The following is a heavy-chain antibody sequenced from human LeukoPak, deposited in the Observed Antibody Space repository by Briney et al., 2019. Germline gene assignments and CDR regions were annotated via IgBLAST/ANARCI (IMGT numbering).Heavy chain of an antibody. Sequence: SETLSLTCTFSGGSISSGGYYWSWIRQHPGKGLEWIGYIYYSGSTYYNPSLKSRVTISVDTSKNQFSLKLSSVTAADTAVYYCARGVWGSYRFGRYLDYWGQGTLVTVSS. CDR1: GGSISSGGYY. D-gene: IGHD3-16*02. CDR2: IYYSGST. CDR3: ARGVWGSYRFGRYLDY. J-gene: IGHJ4*02. V-gene: IGHV4-31*03.